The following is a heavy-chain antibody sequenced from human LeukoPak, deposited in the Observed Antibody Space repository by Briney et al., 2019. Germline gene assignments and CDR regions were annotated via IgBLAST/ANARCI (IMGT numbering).Heavy chain of an antibody. J-gene: IGHJ4*02. V-gene: IGHV4-61*01. CDR3: ARAALVGATYYFDY. D-gene: IGHD1-26*01. CDR2: IYYSGST. CDR1: GGSVSSGSYY. Sequence: ASETLSLTCTVSGGSVSSGSYYWSWIRQPPGKGLEWIGYIYYSGSTNYNPSLKSRVTISVDMSKNQFSLKLSSVTAADTAVYYCARAALVGATYYFDYWGQGTLVTVSS.